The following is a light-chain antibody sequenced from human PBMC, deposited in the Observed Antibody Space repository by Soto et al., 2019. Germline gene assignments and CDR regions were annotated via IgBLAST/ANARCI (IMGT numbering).Light chain of an antibody. CDR3: LQYNSYPLT. Sequence: DIQMTQSPSTLSASVGDRVTITCRASQSISSWLAWYQQKPGKAHKLLIYKASSLESGVPSRFSGSGSGTEFTLTISSLQPDDFATYYFLQYNSYPLTFGQGTRLEIK. CDR1: QSISSW. CDR2: KAS. V-gene: IGKV1-5*03. J-gene: IGKJ5*01.